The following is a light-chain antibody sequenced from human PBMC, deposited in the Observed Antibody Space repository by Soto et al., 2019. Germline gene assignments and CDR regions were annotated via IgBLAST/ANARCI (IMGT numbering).Light chain of an antibody. CDR3: SSYSGANKVI. J-gene: IGLJ2*01. CDR1: SSDVGGYNY. Sequence: QSALTQPPSASGSPGQSVTISCTGTSSDVGGYNYVSWYQQYPGKAPKLMIYEVTQRPSGVPDRFSGSKSGNTASLTVSGLQTEDEADYYCSSYSGANKVIFGGGTKLTVL. CDR2: EVT. V-gene: IGLV2-8*01.